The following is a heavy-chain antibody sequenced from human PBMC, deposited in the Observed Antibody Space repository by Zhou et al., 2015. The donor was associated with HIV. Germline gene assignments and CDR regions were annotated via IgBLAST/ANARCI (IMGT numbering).Heavy chain of an antibody. CDR3: ARQATGPRRGAFDI. D-gene: IGHD1-1*01. J-gene: IGHJ3*02. V-gene: IGHV1-69*12. CDR1: GGTFSSYV. Sequence: QVQLVQSGAEVKKPGSSVKVSCRASGGTFSSYVITWVRQAPGQGLEWMGGIIPIFGTANYAQKFQGRVTITADESTSTAYMELSSLRSEDTAVYYCARQATGPRRGAFDIWGQGTTVTVSS. CDR2: IIPIFGTA.